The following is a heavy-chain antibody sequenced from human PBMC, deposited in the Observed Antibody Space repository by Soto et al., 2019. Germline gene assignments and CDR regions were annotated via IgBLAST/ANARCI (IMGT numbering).Heavy chain of an antibody. V-gene: IGHV5-51*01. CDR3: ARLDSGSYYYYYYGMDV. CDR2: IYPGDSNT. Sequence: GEALKISCRGSGYSFTSYWIGWVRQMAGKVLEWMRIIYPGDSNTRYRPSLQGQVTISADKSISTAYLQWSSLKASDTAMYFCARLDSGSYYYYYYGMDVWGQGTTVTVSS. CDR1: GYSFTSYW. J-gene: IGHJ6*02. D-gene: IGHD1-26*01.